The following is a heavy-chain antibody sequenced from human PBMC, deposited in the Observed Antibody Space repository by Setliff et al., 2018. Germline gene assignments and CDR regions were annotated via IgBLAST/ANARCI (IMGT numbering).Heavy chain of an antibody. CDR2: IYYSGST. CDR3: ARLYGGYCSSTSCFYFDY. D-gene: IGHD2-2*01. Sequence: SETLSLTCAVYGGSFSTYYWIWIRQPPGKGLEWIGYIYYSGSTYYNPSLKSRVTISVDTSKNQFSLKLSSVTAADTAVYYCARLYGGYCSSTSCFYFDYWGQGTLVTVSS. J-gene: IGHJ4*02. CDR1: GGSFSTYY. V-gene: IGHV4-59*08.